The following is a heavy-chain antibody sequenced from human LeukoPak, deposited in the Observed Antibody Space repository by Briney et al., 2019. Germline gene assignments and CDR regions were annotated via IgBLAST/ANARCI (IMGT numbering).Heavy chain of an antibody. CDR3: ARDVGASAPDAFDI. D-gene: IGHD1-26*01. Sequence: GGSLRLSCAASGFIFSNYGMHWVRQAPGKGLEWVSFIRYDGSHKHYADSVKGRFTISRDNAKNSLYLQMNSLRVEDTDVYYCARDVGASAPDAFDIWGQGTMVTVSS. CDR1: GFIFSNYG. CDR2: IRYDGSHK. V-gene: IGHV3-30*02. J-gene: IGHJ3*02.